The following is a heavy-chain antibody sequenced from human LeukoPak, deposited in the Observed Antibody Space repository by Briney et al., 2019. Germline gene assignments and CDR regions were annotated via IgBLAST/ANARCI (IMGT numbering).Heavy chain of an antibody. Sequence: SVKVSCKASGFTSATSAMQWVRQARGQRLEWIGWIVVGSGNTNYAQKFQERVTITRDMSTSTAYMEVNSLRSEDTAVYYCAATIAADTAYYGLDVWGQGTTVTVSS. J-gene: IGHJ6*02. D-gene: IGHD6-13*01. CDR3: AATIAADTAYYGLDV. CDR2: IVVGSGNT. V-gene: IGHV1-58*02. CDR1: GFTSATSA.